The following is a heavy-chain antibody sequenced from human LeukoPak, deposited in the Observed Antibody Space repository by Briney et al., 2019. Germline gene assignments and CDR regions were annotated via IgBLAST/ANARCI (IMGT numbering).Heavy chain of an antibody. CDR2: ISSSGSTI. J-gene: IGHJ5*02. V-gene: IGHV3-48*03. CDR3: GLYNWFDP. Sequence: GGSLRLSCAASGFTFSSYEMNWVRQAPGKGLEWVSYISSSGSTIYYADSVKGRFTIFRDNAKNSLYLQMNSLRAEDTAVYYCGLYNWFDPWGQGTLVTVSS. CDR1: GFTFSSYE.